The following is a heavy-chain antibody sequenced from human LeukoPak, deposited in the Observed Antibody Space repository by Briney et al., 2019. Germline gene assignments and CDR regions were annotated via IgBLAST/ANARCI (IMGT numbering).Heavy chain of an antibody. D-gene: IGHD1-26*01. J-gene: IGHJ4*02. CDR1: GFTFGGSA. Sequence: PGGSLRLSCEASGFTFGGSAMSWVRQAPGMGLEWVSTIGGGGENTYYADSAKGRFTNSRDNSKNTVYLQMNSLRAEDTAVYYCAKVLSGSQDYWGQGTLVTVFS. CDR2: IGGGGENT. CDR3: AKVLSGSQDY. V-gene: IGHV3-23*01.